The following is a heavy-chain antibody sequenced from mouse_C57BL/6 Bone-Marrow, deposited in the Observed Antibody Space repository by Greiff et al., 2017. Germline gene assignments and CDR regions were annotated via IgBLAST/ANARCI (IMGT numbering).Heavy chain of an antibody. CDR1: GFSFNTYA. D-gene: IGHD1-1*01. J-gene: IGHJ3*01. CDR3: VRQERGYYGSSPWFAY. CDR2: IRSKSNNYAT. V-gene: IGHV10-1*01. Sequence: EVQGVESGGGLVQPKGSLKLSCAASGFSFNTYAMNWVRQAPGKGLEWVARIRSKSNNYATYYADSVKDRFTISRDDSESMLYLQMNNLKTEDTAMYCCVRQERGYYGSSPWFAYWGQGTLVTVSA.